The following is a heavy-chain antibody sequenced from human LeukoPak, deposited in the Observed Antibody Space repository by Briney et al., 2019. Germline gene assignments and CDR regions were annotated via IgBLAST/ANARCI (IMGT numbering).Heavy chain of an antibody. CDR1: GFTFSSYS. CDR2: ISSISYI. CDR3: ARDSKGLLDAFDI. V-gene: IGHV3-21*04. D-gene: IGHD3-10*01. J-gene: IGHJ3*02. Sequence: GGSLRLSCAASGFTFSSYSMNWVRQAPGKGLEWVSSISSISYIYYADSVKGRFTISRDTAKNTLYLQMNSLRAEDTAVYYCARDSKGLLDAFDIWGQGTMVTVSS.